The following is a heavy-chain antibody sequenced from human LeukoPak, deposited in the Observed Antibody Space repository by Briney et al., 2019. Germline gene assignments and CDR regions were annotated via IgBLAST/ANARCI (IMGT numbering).Heavy chain of an antibody. J-gene: IGHJ4*02. CDR2: IIPIFGTA. V-gene: IGHV1-69*06. Sequence: SVKVSCKASGGAFSSYAISWVRQAPGQGLEWMGGIIPIFGTANYAQKFQGRVTITADKSTSTAYMELSSLRSEDTAVYYCARAGYSSSSNDLDYWGQGTLVTVSS. D-gene: IGHD6-6*01. CDR3: ARAGYSSSSNDLDY. CDR1: GGAFSSYA.